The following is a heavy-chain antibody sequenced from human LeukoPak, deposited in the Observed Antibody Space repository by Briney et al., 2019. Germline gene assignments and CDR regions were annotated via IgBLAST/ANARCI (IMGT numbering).Heavy chain of an antibody. CDR2: IKQDGSEK. CDR3: ARGGWGYYDIFGDAFDI. J-gene: IGHJ3*02. Sequence: GGSLRLSCAASGFTFSSYWMSWVRQAPGKGLEWVANIKQDGSEKYYVDSVKGRFTISRDNAKNSLYLQMNSLRAEDTAVYYCARGGWGYYDIFGDAFDIWGQGTMVTVSS. V-gene: IGHV3-7*01. D-gene: IGHD3-9*01. CDR1: GFTFSSYW.